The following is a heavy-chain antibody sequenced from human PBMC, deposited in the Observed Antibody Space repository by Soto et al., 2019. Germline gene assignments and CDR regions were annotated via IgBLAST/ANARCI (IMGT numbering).Heavy chain of an antibody. D-gene: IGHD2-15*01. Sequence: QVQLVQSGAEVKKPGSSVKVSCKASGGTFSSYTISWVRQAPGQGLEWMGRIIPILGIANYAQKFQGRVTITADKSTSTAYMELSSLRSEDTAVYYCATGGLGYCSGGSCQADDWFDPWGQGTLVTVSS. J-gene: IGHJ5*02. CDR3: ATGGLGYCSGGSCQADDWFDP. V-gene: IGHV1-69*02. CDR2: IIPILGIA. CDR1: GGTFSSYT.